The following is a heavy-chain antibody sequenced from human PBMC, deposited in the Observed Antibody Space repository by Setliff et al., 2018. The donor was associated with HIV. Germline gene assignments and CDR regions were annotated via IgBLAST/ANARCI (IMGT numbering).Heavy chain of an antibody. V-gene: IGHV4-30-4*07. CDR1: GGSISTSSYS. Sequence: SETLSLTCTVSGGSISTSSYSWTWIRQPPGKALEWIGYIYYSGSTSYNGNTYYNPSLESRVTISGDTSKNQFSLRLSSVTAADTAVYYCARENGWLFGWFDPWGQGTLVTVSS. CDR2: IYYSGST. J-gene: IGHJ5*02. D-gene: IGHD3-9*01. CDR3: ARENGWLFGWFDP.